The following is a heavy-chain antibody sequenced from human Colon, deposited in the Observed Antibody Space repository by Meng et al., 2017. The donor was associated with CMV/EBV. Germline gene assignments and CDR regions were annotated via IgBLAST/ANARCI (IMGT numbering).Heavy chain of an antibody. J-gene: IGHJ4*02. Sequence: GESLKISCAASGFTFSSYAMSWVRQAPGKGLEWVSSISGSGATLYYSESMKGRFTISRDNSKNTLYLQMNSLRVEDTAVYYCAKGGMGPTVFDYWGPGSLVTVSS. D-gene: IGHD1-26*01. CDR3: AKGGMGPTVFDY. CDR2: ISGSGATL. CDR1: GFTFSSYA. V-gene: IGHV3-23*01.